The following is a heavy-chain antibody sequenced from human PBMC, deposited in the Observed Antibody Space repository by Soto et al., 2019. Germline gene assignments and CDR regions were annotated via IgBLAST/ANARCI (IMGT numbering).Heavy chain of an antibody. V-gene: IGHV1-3*01. D-gene: IGHD3-16*01. Sequence: ASVKVSCKASGYTFTSYAMHWVRQAPGQRLEWMGWINAGNGNTKYSQKFQGRVTITRDTSASTAYLELSSLRSEDTAVYYCARMAPNRGSYGYWGQGTLVTVSS. CDR2: INAGNGNT. CDR1: GYTFTSYA. J-gene: IGHJ4*02. CDR3: ARMAPNRGSYGY.